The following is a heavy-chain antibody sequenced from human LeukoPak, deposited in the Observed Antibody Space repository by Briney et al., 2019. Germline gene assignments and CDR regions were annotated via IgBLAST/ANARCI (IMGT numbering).Heavy chain of an antibody. CDR3: AIYATSRYNWFDP. CDR1: GDSITNYY. CDR2: MYNSGIT. J-gene: IGHJ5*02. Sequence: SETLSLTCTVSGDSITNYYWSWVRQPPGKGLEWIGYMYNSGITTYNPSLKSRVTISVDTSKNQFSLKLTSVTAADTAVYYCAIYATSRYNWFDPWGQGTLVTVSS. V-gene: IGHV4-59*01. D-gene: IGHD2-2*02.